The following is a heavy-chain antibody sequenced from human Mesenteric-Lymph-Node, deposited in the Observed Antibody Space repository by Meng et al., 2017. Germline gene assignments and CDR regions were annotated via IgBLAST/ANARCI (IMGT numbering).Heavy chain of an antibody. D-gene: IGHD6-19*01. V-gene: IGHV4-30-2*01. CDR3: ASARYSSGWGENYFDH. J-gene: IGHJ4*02. CDR1: HVSISSGDYS. Sequence: QLQLQESGPGLLKPSQTLSLTCDVSHVSISSGDYSWSWIRQPPGKGLEWIGNIYHSGHTYYNPSLKSRVTMSVDKSRNQFSLKLTSVTAADTAVFFCASARYSSGWGENYFDHWGQGALVTVSS. CDR2: IYHSGHT.